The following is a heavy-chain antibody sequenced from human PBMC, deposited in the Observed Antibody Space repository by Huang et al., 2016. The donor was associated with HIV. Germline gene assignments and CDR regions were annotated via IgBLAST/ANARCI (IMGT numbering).Heavy chain of an antibody. CDR3: ARPQGDKIRGIIRSYYYYYGMDV. CDR2: MGRSISDI. J-gene: IGHJ6*02. CDR1: GFTFSSYA. Sequence: EVQLVESGGGLVKPGGSLRLSCAASGFTFSSYAMNWVRQAPGKGLEGVSSMGRSISDIHYAREVKGRFTISRDDAKSSLFLQMNSLRAEDTAVYYCARPQGDKIRGIIRSYYYYYGMDVWGQGTTVTVSS. D-gene: IGHD3-10*01. V-gene: IGHV3-21*01.